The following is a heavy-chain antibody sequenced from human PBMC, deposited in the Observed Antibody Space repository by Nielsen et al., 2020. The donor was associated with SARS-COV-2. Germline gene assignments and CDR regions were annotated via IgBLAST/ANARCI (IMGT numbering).Heavy chain of an antibody. D-gene: IGHD4-17*01. Sequence: SETLSLTCTVSGGSISSYYWSWNRQPPGKGLEWIGYIYYSGSTNYNPSLKSRVTISVDTSKNQFSLKLSSVTAADTAVYYCARGSLTVTTTVDYWGQGTLVTVSS. CDR1: GGSISSYY. V-gene: IGHV4-59*01. J-gene: IGHJ4*02. CDR2: IYYSGST. CDR3: ARGSLTVTTTVDY.